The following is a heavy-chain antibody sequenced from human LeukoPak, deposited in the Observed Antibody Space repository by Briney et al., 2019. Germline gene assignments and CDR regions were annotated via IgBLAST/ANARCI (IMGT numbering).Heavy chain of an antibody. V-gene: IGHV4-59*01. Sequence: SETLSLTCTVSGGSISSYYWSWIRQPPGKGLEWIGYIYYSGSTNYNPSLKSRVTISVDTSKNQFSLKLSSVTAADTAVYYCASLNSSSWYYYYVDVWGKGTTVTVSS. CDR1: GGSISSYY. CDR2: IYYSGST. D-gene: IGHD6-13*01. CDR3: ASLNSSSWYYYYVDV. J-gene: IGHJ6*03.